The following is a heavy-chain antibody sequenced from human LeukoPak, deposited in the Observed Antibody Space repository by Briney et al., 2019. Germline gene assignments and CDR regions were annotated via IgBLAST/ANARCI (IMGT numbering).Heavy chain of an antibody. CDR1: GLTFSRHA. CDR3: AKGDYSNYVTPFDY. V-gene: IGHV3-23*01. D-gene: IGHD4-11*01. J-gene: IGHJ4*02. CDR2: ITASGGST. Sequence: GGSLRLSCEASGLTFSRHAMTWVRQAPGKGLEWVSGITASGGSTYHADSVKGRFTISRDNSKNTLYLQMNSLRAEDTAVYYCAKGDYSNYVTPFDYWGQGTLVTVSS.